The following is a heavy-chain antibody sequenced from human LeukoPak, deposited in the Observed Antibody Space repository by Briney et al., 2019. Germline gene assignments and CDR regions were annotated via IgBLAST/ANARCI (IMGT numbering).Heavy chain of an antibody. Sequence: SQTLSLTCTVSGGSISSGDYYGSWIRQPPGKGLEWIGYIYYSGSTYYNPSLKSRVTISVDTSKNQFSLKLSSVTAADTAVYYCARAPAFGFGELQRRFDYWGQGTLVTVSS. V-gene: IGHV4-30-4*08. CDR2: IYYSGST. CDR1: GGSISSGDYY. CDR3: ARAPAFGFGELQRRFDY. J-gene: IGHJ4*02. D-gene: IGHD3-10*01.